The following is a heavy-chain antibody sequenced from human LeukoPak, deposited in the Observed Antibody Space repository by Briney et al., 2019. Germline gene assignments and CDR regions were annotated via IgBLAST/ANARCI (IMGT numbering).Heavy chain of an antibody. CDR1: GFTFTDYW. J-gene: IGHJ4*02. D-gene: IGHD6-13*01. CDR3: AREHIAAAGTGDD. CDR2: IKRDGSEK. Sequence: PGGSLRLSCAASGFTFTDYWMSWVRQAPGKGLEWVANIKRDGSEKYYVDSVKGRFTISRDNAKNSLYLQMNSLRAEDTAEYYCAREHIAAAGTGDDWGQGTLVTVSS. V-gene: IGHV3-7*01.